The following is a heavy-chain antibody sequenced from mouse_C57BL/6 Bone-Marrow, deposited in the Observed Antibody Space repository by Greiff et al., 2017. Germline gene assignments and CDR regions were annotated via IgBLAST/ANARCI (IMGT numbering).Heavy chain of an antibody. CDR3: VRNWDFDY. CDR1: GYTFTDYY. J-gene: IGHJ2*01. D-gene: IGHD4-1*01. CDR2: INPYNGGT. Sequence: VQLQQSGPVLVKPGASVKMSCKASGYTFTDYYMNWVKQSHGKSLEWIGVINPYNGGTSYNQKIKGKATLTVDKSTSTAYMELNSLSSEDSAVYYCVRNWDFDYWGQGTTLTVSS. V-gene: IGHV1-19*01.